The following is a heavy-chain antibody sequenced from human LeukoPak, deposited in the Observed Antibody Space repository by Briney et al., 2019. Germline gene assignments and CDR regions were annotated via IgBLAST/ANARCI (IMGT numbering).Heavy chain of an antibody. V-gene: IGHV4-61*05. CDR2: IYYTGTT. CDR3: ARTRFDSSGYYPYYFDY. Sequence: SETLSLTCTVSGGSLSISSYYWSWIRQPPGKGLEWIGYIYYTGTTNYNPSLKSRVTISVDRSTNQFSLKLNSVTAADTAVYFCARTRFDSSGYYPYYFDYWGQGTLVTVSS. D-gene: IGHD3-22*01. CDR1: GGSLSISSYY. J-gene: IGHJ4*02.